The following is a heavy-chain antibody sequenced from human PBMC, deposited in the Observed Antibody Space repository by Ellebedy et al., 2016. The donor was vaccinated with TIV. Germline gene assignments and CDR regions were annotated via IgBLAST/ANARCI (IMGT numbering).Heavy chain of an antibody. CDR2: ISGSGGST. CDR3: AKRPLRLGELSLSGFDY. Sequence: GGSLRLSXAASGFTFSSYAMSWVRQAPGKGLEWVSAISGSGGSTYYADSVKGRFTISRDNSKNTLYLQMNSLRAEDTAVYYCAKRPLRLGELSLSGFDYWGQGTLVTVSS. D-gene: IGHD3-16*02. J-gene: IGHJ4*02. CDR1: GFTFSSYA. V-gene: IGHV3-23*01.